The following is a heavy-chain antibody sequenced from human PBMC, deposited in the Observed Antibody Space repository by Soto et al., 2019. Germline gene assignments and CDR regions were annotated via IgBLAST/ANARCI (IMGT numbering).Heavy chain of an antibody. CDR1: NYTFTTYG. CDR3: ARSARTYDRSSPYHRCYFDY. D-gene: IGHD3-22*01. CDR2: ISARNGDT. V-gene: IGHV1-18*01. J-gene: IGHJ4*01. Sequence: ASVKVSCKASNYTFTTYGISWVRQAPGQGLEWLGWISARNGDTSYAQKLQGRVTLTTDTSTATAYMELRSLRSDDTAVYYCARSARTYDRSSPYHRCYFDYWGHGTLVTVSS.